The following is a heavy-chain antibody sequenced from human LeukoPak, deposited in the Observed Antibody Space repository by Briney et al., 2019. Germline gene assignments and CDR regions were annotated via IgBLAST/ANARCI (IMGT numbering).Heavy chain of an antibody. Sequence: PSETLSLTCTVSGGSISNINYYWGWIRQPPGKGLDWIGSIHYTGSTHYKPSLKSRVTISVDTSKNQFSLKLSSVTAADTAVYYCARDLFRGSWYGDYYYYMDVWGKGTTVTVSS. V-gene: IGHV4-39*07. D-gene: IGHD6-13*01. CDR3: ARDLFRGSWYGDYYYYMDV. J-gene: IGHJ6*03. CDR1: GGSISNINYY. CDR2: IHYTGST.